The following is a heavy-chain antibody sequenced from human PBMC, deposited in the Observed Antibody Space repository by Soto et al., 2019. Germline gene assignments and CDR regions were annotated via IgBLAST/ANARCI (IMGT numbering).Heavy chain of an antibody. J-gene: IGHJ3*02. D-gene: IGHD3-16*01. V-gene: IGHV3-11*05. CDR2: ISSDSTYT. CDR3: ARVGVQAKMFGFDM. Sequence: QVQLAESGGGLVKPGGSLRLSCSVSGFTYSHYYMSWIRQAPGKGLEWFSSISSDSTYTNYADSVKGRFTISRDNAKNSPFLQMTGLRADATAVYLCARVGVQAKMFGFDMWGQGTIVSVSS. CDR1: GFTYSHYY.